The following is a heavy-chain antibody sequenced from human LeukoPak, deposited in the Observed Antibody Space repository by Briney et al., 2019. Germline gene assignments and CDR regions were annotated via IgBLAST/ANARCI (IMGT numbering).Heavy chain of an antibody. Sequence: SETLSLTCTVSGGSISSSSYYWGWVRQPPGKGLEWTGSMYYSGSTYYNPSLKSRVTISVDTSKNQFSLKLSSVTAADTAVYYCARQPRDGYNPRPYYFDYWGQGTLVTVSS. CDR1: GGSISSSSYY. D-gene: IGHD5-24*01. V-gene: IGHV4-39*01. CDR3: ARQPRDGYNPRPYYFDY. CDR2: MYYSGST. J-gene: IGHJ4*02.